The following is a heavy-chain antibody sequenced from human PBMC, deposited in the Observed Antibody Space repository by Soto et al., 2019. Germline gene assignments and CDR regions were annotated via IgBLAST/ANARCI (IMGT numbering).Heavy chain of an antibody. J-gene: IGHJ4*02. Sequence: QVQLVESGGGVVQPGRSLRLSCADSGFTFTDDGMHWVRQAPGKWLEWVAVISYDGSNKNYADSVKGRFTISRDNSKNTLYLQRNSLRAEDTAVYYCAKDTYYHDSSGYYVFDYWGQGTLVTVSS. CDR1: GFTFTDDG. D-gene: IGHD3-22*01. V-gene: IGHV3-30*18. CDR2: ISYDGSNK. CDR3: AKDTYYHDSSGYYVFDY.